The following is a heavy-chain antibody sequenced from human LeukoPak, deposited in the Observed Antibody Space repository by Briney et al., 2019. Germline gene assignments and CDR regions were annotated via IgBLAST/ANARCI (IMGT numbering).Heavy chain of an antibody. Sequence: GGSLRLSCAASGFTFSSYGMHWVRQAPGKGLEWVAVIWYDGSNKYYADSVKGRFTISRDNSKNTLYLQMNSLRAEDTAVYYCARESGYNVYFDYWGQGTLVTVSS. CDR1: GFTFSSYG. D-gene: IGHD5-24*01. V-gene: IGHV3-33*01. CDR3: ARESGYNVYFDY. J-gene: IGHJ4*02. CDR2: IWYDGSNK.